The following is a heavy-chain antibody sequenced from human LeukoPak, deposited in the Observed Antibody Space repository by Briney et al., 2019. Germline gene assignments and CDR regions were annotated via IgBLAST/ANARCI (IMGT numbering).Heavy chain of an antibody. D-gene: IGHD5-18*01. CDR3: ASIHTANQRTQNFDY. CDR2: ISWDGGST. Sequence: LPGGSLRLSCAASGFTFDDYTMHWVRQAPGKGLEWVSLISWDGGSTYYADSVKGRFTISRDNSKNSLYLQMNSLRTEDTALYYCASIHTANQRTQNFDYWGQGTLVTVS. J-gene: IGHJ4*02. CDR1: GFTFDDYT. V-gene: IGHV3-43*01.